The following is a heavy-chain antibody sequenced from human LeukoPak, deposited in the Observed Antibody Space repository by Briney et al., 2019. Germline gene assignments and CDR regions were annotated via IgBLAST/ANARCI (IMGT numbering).Heavy chain of an antibody. D-gene: IGHD1-1*01. V-gene: IGHV3-7*01. J-gene: IGHJ5*02. CDR2: IKQDGSEK. CDR3: ARLGLEVGGPNWFDP. CDR1: GFIFSNYW. Sequence: PGGSLRLSCAASGFIFSNYWMTWVRQAPGKGLEWVANIKQDGSEKYYVDSVKGRFTISRDNAKNSLYLQMNSLRVEDTAVYYCARLGLEVGGPNWFDPWGQGTLVTVSS.